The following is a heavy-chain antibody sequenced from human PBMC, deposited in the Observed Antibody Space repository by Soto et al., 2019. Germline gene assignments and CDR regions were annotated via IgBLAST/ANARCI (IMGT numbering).Heavy chain of an antibody. V-gene: IGHV3-30*18. J-gene: IGHJ6*02. CDR1: GFTFSSYG. Sequence: PGGSLRLSCAASGFTFSSYGMHWVRQAPGKGLEWVAVISYDGSNKYYADSVKGRFTISRDNSKNTLYLQMNSLRAEDTAVYYCAKELGYCSSTSCPLYHYYYGMDVWGQGTTVTVSS. CDR3: AKELGYCSSTSCPLYHYYYGMDV. CDR2: ISYDGSNK. D-gene: IGHD2-2*01.